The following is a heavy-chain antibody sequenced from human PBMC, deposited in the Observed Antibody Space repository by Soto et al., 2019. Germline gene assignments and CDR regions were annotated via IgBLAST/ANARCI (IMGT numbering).Heavy chain of an antibody. D-gene: IGHD3-9*01. J-gene: IGHJ6*02. CDR3: ARGDYDILTGDYKSYYGMDV. CDR1: LYSCTKYW. CDR2: IYPGDSET. Sequence: GESLKVSCKGSLYSCTKYWIGWVLQMPGKGLEWMGIIYPGDSETSYSPSLQGQVTISADKSISTAYLQWSRLKDSDTAMYYCARGDYDILTGDYKSYYGMDVWGQGNTVTVSS. V-gene: IGHV5-51*01.